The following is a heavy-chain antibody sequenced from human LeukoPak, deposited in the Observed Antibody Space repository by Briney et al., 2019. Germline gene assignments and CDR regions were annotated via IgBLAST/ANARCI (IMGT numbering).Heavy chain of an antibody. J-gene: IGHJ6*03. CDR2: VDYSGDST. V-gene: IGHV3-23*01. CDR1: GFTLSSYE. D-gene: IGHD3-9*01. Sequence: PGGSLRLSCTVSGFTLSSYEMSWIRQAPGKGLEWVSSVDYSGDSTHYADSVMGRFTISRDNSKNTLYLQMNSLRAEDTAVYYCAKQGRDWLRDYYYYMDVWGKGTTVTISS. CDR3: AKQGRDWLRDYYYYMDV.